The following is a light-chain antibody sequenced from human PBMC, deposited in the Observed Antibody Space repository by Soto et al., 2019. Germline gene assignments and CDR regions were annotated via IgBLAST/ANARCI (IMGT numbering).Light chain of an antibody. V-gene: IGLV2-8*01. J-gene: IGLJ1*01. CDR2: EVS. CDR1: SSEVGAYNY. CDR3: TSYAGTYSFVDV. Sequence: QSVLTQPPSASGSPGQSVTISCTGTSSEVGAYNYVSWYQQLPGKAPKLIIYEVSKRPSGVPDRFSGSKCGNTASLTVSGLQAEDEADYYCTSYAGTYSFVDVFGTGTKLTVL.